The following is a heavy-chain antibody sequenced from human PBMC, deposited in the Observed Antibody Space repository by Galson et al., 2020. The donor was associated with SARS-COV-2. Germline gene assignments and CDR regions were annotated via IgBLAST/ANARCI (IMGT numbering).Heavy chain of an antibody. V-gene: IGHV1-8*01. CDR1: GYTFTNYD. CDR2: MNPNSGNT. CDR3: ARLEYGDSVA. J-gene: IGHJ4*02. D-gene: IGHD4-17*01. Sequence: ASVKVFCKTSGYTFTNYDVNWVRQAAGHGLEWMGWMNPNSGNTGYAQKFQGRVTMTRDTSISTAYLQLSSLRSEDTAVYYCARLEYGDSVAWGQGTLVTVSS.